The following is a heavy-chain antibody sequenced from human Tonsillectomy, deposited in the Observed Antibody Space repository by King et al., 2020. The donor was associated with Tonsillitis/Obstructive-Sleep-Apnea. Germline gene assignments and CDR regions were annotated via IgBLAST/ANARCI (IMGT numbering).Heavy chain of an antibody. CDR2: IGYDGSNK. V-gene: IGHV3-33*01. J-gene: IGHJ4*02. D-gene: IGHD2-2*01. CDR3: ASQYCSSTSCYYYY. Sequence: VQLVESGGGVVQPGRSLRLSCAASGFTFSSYGMHWVRQAPGKGLEWVAVIGYDGSNKYYADSVKGRFTISRDNSKNTLYLQMNSLRAEDTAVYYCASQYCSSTSCYYYYWGQGTLVTVSS. CDR1: GFTFSSYG.